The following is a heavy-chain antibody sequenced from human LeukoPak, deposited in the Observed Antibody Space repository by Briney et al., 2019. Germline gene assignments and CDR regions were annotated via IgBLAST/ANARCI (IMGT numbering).Heavy chain of an antibody. D-gene: IGHD3-9*01. Sequence: SETLSLTCAVYGGSFSGYYWSWIRQPPGKGLEWIGEINHSGSTNYNPSLKSRVTISVDTSKNQFSLKLSSVTAADTAVYYCARRPMLRYFDWLPRFGFDPWGQGTLVTVSS. CDR3: ARRPMLRYFDWLPRFGFDP. J-gene: IGHJ5*02. CDR1: GGSFSGYY. V-gene: IGHV4-34*01. CDR2: INHSGST.